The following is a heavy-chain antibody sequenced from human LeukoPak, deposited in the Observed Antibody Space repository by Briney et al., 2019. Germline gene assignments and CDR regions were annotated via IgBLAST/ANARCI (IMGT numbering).Heavy chain of an antibody. V-gene: IGHV4-34*01. CDR2: INHSGST. D-gene: IGHD3-22*01. CDR3: ASLGSSGYYYALYFDY. CDR1: GGSFSGCY. J-gene: IGHJ4*02. Sequence: SETLSLTCAVYGGSFSGCYWSWIRQPPGKGLEWIGEINHSGSTNYNPSLKSRVTISVDKSKNQFSLKLSSVTAADTAVYYCASLGSSGYYYALYFDYWGQGTLVTVSS.